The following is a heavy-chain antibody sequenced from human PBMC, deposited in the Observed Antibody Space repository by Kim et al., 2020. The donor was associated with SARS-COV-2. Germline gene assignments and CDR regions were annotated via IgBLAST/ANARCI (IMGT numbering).Heavy chain of an antibody. CDR1: GFTFTYYT. V-gene: IGHV3-48*04. CDR2: ISDTSTTK. D-gene: IGHD3-22*01. CDR3: ARVHYFDSSGNAPRAAF. J-gene: IGHJ3*01. Sequence: GGSLRLSCVASGFTFTYYTMNWVRQAPGKGLEWVSYISDTSTTKHYADSVRGRFTISRDNAKNSVYLEMNSLRGEDTAVYYCARVHYFDSSGNAPRAAF.